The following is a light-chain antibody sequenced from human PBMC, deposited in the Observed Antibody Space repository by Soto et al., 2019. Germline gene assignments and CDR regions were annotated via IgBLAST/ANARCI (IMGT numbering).Light chain of an antibody. V-gene: IGLV7-46*01. CDR1: TGAVTSNHH. CDR2: DTS. CDR3: LLSYNASRV. Sequence: QAVVTQEPSLTVSPGGTVTLTCGSSTGAVTSNHHPYWFQQKAGQAPRTLIYDTSNKHSWKPARFSGSILGDKAALTLSGAQPEYEAQYYCLLSYNASRVFGGWTKMTVL. J-gene: IGLJ2*01.